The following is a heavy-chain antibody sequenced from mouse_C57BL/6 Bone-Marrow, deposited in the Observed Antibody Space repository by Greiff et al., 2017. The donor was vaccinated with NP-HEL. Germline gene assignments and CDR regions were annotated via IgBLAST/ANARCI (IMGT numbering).Heavy chain of an antibody. CDR2: IYPGDGDT. CDR1: GYAFSSYW. Sequence: VQLQESGAELVKPGASVKISCKASGYAFSSYWMNWVKQRPGKGLEWIGQIYPGDGDTNYNGKFKGKATLTADNSSSTAYMQRSSLTSEDSAVYFCARSAYGNYVGGVWGTGTTVTVAS. V-gene: IGHV1-80*01. CDR3: ARSAYGNYVGGV. D-gene: IGHD2-1*01. J-gene: IGHJ1*03.